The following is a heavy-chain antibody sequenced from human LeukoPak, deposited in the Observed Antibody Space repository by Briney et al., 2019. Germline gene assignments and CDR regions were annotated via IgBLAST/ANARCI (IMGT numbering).Heavy chain of an antibody. J-gene: IGHJ6*03. V-gene: IGHV4-39*07. CDR3: AALRTGEGMTTVTTVSGEETKLSAGDYYYYYYMDV. Sequence: SETLSLTCTVSGGSISSSSYYWSWIRQPPGKGLEWIGSIYYSGSTYYNPSLKRRVTLSVDTSKNQFSLKLSSVTAADTAVYYCAALRTGEGMTTVTTVSGEETKLSAGDYYYYYYMDVWGKGTTVTISS. CDR1: GGSISSSSYY. CDR2: IYYSGST. D-gene: IGHD4-17*01.